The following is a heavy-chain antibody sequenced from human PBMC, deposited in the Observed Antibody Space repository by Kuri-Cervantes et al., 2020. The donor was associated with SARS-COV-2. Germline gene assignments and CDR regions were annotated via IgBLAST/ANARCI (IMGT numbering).Heavy chain of an antibody. CDR1: GGSITSSY. Sequence: GSLRLSCSVSGGSITSSYWSWLRQPPGKGLEWIGYVYYTGSTNYNPSLKSRVSITIDTSKRQFSLKPTSVTAADTAVYYCARVVDRGNNYIFDWFDPWGQGTLVTVSS. D-gene: IGHD5-24*01. V-gene: IGHV4-59*01. CDR3: ARVVDRGNNYIFDWFDP. CDR2: VYYTGST. J-gene: IGHJ5*02.